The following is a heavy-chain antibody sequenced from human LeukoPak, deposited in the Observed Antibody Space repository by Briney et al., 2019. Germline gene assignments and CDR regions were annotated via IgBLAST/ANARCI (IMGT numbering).Heavy chain of an antibody. CDR1: GYTFTSYG. V-gene: IGHV1-18*01. Sequence: ASVKVSCKASGYTFTSYGINWVRQAPGQGLEWMGWISAYNGNTNYAQKLQGRVTMTTDTSTSTAYMELRSLRSDDTAVYYCARDILWFGEFSPNNWFDPWGQGALVTVSS. D-gene: IGHD3-10*01. J-gene: IGHJ5*02. CDR2: ISAYNGNT. CDR3: ARDILWFGEFSPNNWFDP.